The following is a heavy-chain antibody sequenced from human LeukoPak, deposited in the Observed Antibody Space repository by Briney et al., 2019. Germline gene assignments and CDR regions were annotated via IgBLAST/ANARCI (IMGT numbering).Heavy chain of an antibody. V-gene: IGHV3-23*01. CDR2: ISGGNGNTYYA. Sequence: PGGSLRLSCAASGFPFSSYAMSWVRQSPGKGLEWVSAISGGNGNTYYAYYADSVGGRFTISRDSSKNTLYLQMNSLRAEDTAVYYCAKFYDILTGYFDYWGQGTLVTVSS. CDR3: AKFYDILTGYFDY. CDR1: GFPFSSYA. D-gene: IGHD3-9*01. J-gene: IGHJ4*02.